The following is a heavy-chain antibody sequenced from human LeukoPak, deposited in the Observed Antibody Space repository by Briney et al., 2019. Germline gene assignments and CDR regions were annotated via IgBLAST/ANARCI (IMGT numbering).Heavy chain of an antibody. Sequence: PSETLSLTCAVYGGSFSGYYWSWIRQPAGKGLEWIGRIYTSGSTNYNPSLKSRVTMSVDTSKNQFSLKLSSVTAADTAVYYCAREPLWFGELSSYFDYWGQGTLVTVSS. CDR2: IYTSGST. V-gene: IGHV4-4*07. CDR3: AREPLWFGELSSYFDY. CDR1: GGSFSGYY. D-gene: IGHD3-10*01. J-gene: IGHJ4*02.